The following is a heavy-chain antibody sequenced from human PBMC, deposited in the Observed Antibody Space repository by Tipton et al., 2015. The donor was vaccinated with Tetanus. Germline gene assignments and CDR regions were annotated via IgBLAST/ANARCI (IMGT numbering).Heavy chain of an antibody. V-gene: IGHV4-4*08. CDR3: ARERILPGYFRIFDS. CDR1: GGSSSSFY. CDR2: IYNNGNT. D-gene: IGHD3-9*01. Sequence: TLSLTCAVSGGSSSSFYWSWIRQPPGGGLEWIGYIYNNGNTYCNPSLLGRITISLDTSKNQFSLSLNSLTAADTAVYSCARERILPGYFRIFDSWGQGALVTVSS. J-gene: IGHJ4*02.